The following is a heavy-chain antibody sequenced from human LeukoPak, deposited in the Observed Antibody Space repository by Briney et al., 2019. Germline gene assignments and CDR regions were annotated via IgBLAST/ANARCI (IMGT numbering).Heavy chain of an antibody. CDR3: ARRRLYSSSPSYYFDS. CDR2: IHPGDSDS. Sequence: GESLKISCKGFGNRFTNHWIGWVRQMPGKGLEWMGLIHPGDSDSRYRPSFQGQVTISADKSISTAYLQWSSLKASDTAMYYCARRRLYSSSPSYYFDSWGQGTLVTVSS. D-gene: IGHD6-19*01. CDR1: GNRFTNHW. V-gene: IGHV5-51*01. J-gene: IGHJ4*02.